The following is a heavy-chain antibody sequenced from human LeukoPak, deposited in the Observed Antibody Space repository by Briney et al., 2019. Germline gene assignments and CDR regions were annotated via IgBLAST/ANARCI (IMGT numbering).Heavy chain of an antibody. CDR1: GFTFSSYA. J-gene: IGHJ4*02. D-gene: IGHD3-10*01. CDR3: ARVGYGSGSYYKGGHFDY. V-gene: IGHV3-64*01. Sequence: GGSLRLSCGASGFTFSSYAMHWVRQAPGKGLEYVSAISSNGGSTYYANSVKGRFTISRDNSKNTLYLQMGSLRAEDMAVYYCARVGYGSGSYYKGGHFDYWGQGTLVTVSS. CDR2: ISSNGGST.